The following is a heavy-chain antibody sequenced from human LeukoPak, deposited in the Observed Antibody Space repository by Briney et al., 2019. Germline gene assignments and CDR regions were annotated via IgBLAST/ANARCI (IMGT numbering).Heavy chain of an antibody. J-gene: IGHJ4*02. CDR1: GGSISSYY. CDR3: ARAPRGLGYFDY. Sequence: PSETLSLTCTVSGGSISSYYRSWIRQPPGKGLEWIGYIYYSGSTNYNPSLKSRVTISVDTSKNQFSLKLRSVTAADTAVYYCARAPRGLGYFDYWGQGTLVTVSS. D-gene: IGHD7-27*01. CDR2: IYYSGST. V-gene: IGHV4-59*01.